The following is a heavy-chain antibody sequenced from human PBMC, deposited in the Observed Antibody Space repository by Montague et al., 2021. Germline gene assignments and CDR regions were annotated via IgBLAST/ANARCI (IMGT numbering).Heavy chain of an antibody. CDR1: GGSFSGYY. V-gene: IGHV4-34*01. CDR2: INHSGST. D-gene: IGHD2-21*02. CDR3: ARRGVVTGWFDP. J-gene: IGHJ5*02. Sequence: SETLSLTCTVYGGSFSGYYWSWICQSPGKGLEWIGEINHSGSTNYNPSLKSRVTISVDTSKNQFSQKLSSVTAADTAVYYCARRGVVTGWFDPWGQGTLVTVSS.